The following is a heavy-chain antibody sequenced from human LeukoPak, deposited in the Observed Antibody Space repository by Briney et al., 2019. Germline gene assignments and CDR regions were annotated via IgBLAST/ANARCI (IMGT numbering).Heavy chain of an antibody. Sequence: GGSLRLSCAASGLTFNKAWMSWVRLAPGKGLEWVGRIKNKGDGGTTDYAAPVKGRFTVSRDDSKSTLYLQMNSLKTEDTAVYYCTTSGTPFEYWGQGTLVTVSS. CDR1: GLTFNKAW. D-gene: IGHD3-10*01. V-gene: IGHV3-15*01. CDR3: TTSGTPFEY. CDR2: IKNKGDGGTT. J-gene: IGHJ4*02.